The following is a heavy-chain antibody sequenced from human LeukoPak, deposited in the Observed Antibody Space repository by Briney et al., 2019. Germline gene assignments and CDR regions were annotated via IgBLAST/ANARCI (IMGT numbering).Heavy chain of an antibody. D-gene: IGHD6-19*01. Sequence: SETLSLICTVSGGSISSSSYYWGWIRQPPGKGLEWIGSIYYSGSTYYNPSLKSRVTISVDTSKNQFSLKLSSVTAADTAVYYCARHRGEWLGREYFQHWGQGTLVTVSS. V-gene: IGHV4-39*01. J-gene: IGHJ1*01. CDR1: GGSISSSSYY. CDR2: IYYSGST. CDR3: ARHRGEWLGREYFQH.